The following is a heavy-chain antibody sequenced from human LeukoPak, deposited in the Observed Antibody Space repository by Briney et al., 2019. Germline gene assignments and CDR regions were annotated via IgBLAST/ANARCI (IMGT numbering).Heavy chain of an antibody. J-gene: IGHJ6*03. CDR1: GFTVSSNY. D-gene: IGHD3-10*01. V-gene: IGHV3-53*01. Sequence: PGGSLRLSCAASGFTVSSNYMSWVRQAPGKGLEWVSVIYSGGSTYYADSVKGRFTISRDNSKSTLYLQMNSLRAEDTAVYYCARAIYGSGHPPLYYYYYMDVWGKGTTVTISS. CDR2: IYSGGST. CDR3: ARAIYGSGHPPLYYYYYMDV.